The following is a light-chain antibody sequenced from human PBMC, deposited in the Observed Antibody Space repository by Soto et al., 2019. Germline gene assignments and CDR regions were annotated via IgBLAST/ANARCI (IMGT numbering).Light chain of an antibody. CDR2: GAS. CDR1: QSIGTY. CDR3: QQSYSAPQT. J-gene: IGKJ2*01. Sequence: DIQMTQSPSSLPASVGDRISITCRASQSIGTYLSWYQQKPGKAPKLLIYGASNLQSGVPSRFSGSGSETGFTLTISSLQPEDFATYYCQQSYSAPQTFGQGTKVEIK. V-gene: IGKV1-39*01.